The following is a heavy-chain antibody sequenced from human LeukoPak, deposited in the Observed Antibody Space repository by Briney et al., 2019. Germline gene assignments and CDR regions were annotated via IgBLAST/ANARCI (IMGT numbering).Heavy chain of an antibody. CDR1: GYTFTNYE. Sequence: ASVKVSCKASGYTFTNYEINWVRQGTGQGLEWLGWMNPSSGNTGYAQKFQGRVTMTRDTSISTAYMELSSLRSEDTAVYYCARGILRSAFDIWGQGTMVTVSS. CDR2: MNPSSGNT. D-gene: IGHD2-21*01. CDR3: ARGILRSAFDI. V-gene: IGHV1-8*01. J-gene: IGHJ3*02.